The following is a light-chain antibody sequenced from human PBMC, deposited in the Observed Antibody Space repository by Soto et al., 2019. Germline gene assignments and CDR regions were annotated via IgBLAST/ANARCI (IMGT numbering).Light chain of an antibody. V-gene: IGKV3-20*01. Sequence: EIVLTQSPDTLSLSPGERTTLSCRASQSVRSNYLAWYQQKPGQTPRFLIYDASSRAPGIADRFSGSGSGKYVTFTISRLEPEDFAVYYYQQYGSTPLTFGGGTKVDIK. CDR2: DAS. CDR3: QQYGSTPLT. J-gene: IGKJ4*01. CDR1: QSVRSNY.